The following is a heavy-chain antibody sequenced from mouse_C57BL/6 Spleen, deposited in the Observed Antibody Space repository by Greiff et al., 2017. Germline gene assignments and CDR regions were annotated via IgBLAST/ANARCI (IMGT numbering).Heavy chain of an antibody. Sequence: QVQLKQPGAELVKPGASVKMSCKASGYTFTSYWITWVKQRPGQGLEWIGDIYPGSGSTNYNEKFKSKATLTVDTSSSTAYMQLSSLTSEDSAVYYCARGAAIYYDYDGYYFDYWGQGTTLTVSS. J-gene: IGHJ2*01. V-gene: IGHV1-55*01. CDR3: ARGAAIYYDYDGYYFDY. CDR2: IYPGSGST. D-gene: IGHD2-4*01. CDR1: GYTFTSYW.